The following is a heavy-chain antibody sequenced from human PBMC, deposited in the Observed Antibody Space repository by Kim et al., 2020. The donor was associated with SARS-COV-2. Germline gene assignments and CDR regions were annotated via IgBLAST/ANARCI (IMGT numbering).Heavy chain of an antibody. D-gene: IGHD6-13*01. V-gene: IGHV4-59*01. CDR3: ARSEGRGSWHQFDY. CDR2: IYYSGTT. CDR1: SDSIISYY. Sequence: SETLSLTCTVSSDSIISYYCSWIRQLPGKGLEWIGYIYYSGTTNYNPSLNSRVTISWDTSKNQFSLELTSVTDADTAVYYCARSEGRGSWHQFDYWGQGILVTVSS. J-gene: IGHJ4*02.